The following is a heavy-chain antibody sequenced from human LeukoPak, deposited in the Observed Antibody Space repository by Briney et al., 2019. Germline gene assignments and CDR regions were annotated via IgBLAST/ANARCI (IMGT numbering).Heavy chain of an antibody. CDR1: GGTFSSYA. CDR2: IIPILGIA. CDR3: ARDLTPYYDYVWGSYREDAFDI. J-gene: IGHJ3*02. Sequence: ASVKVSCKASGGTFSSYAISWVRQAPGQGLEWMGRIIPILGIANYAQKFQGRVTITADKSTSTAYMELSSLRSEDTAVYYCARDLTPYYDYVWGSYREDAFDIWGRGTMVTVSS. D-gene: IGHD3-16*02. V-gene: IGHV1-69*04.